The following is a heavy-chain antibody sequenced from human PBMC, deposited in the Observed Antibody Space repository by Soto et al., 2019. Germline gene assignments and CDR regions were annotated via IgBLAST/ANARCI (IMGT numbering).Heavy chain of an antibody. J-gene: IGHJ4*02. CDR2: IRSKPHSYTT. CDR3: ARHGVGYQDYGDNPLDC. Sequence: EVQLVESGGGLVQPGGSLKLSCAASGFTFSGSAMHWVRQASGKGLEWVGRIRSKPHSYTTAYAASVEGRFTISRDDSESTAYLQMNSLKTEDTAVYFCARHGVGYQDYGDNPLDCWGQGTLVTVSS. CDR1: GFTFSGSA. D-gene: IGHD4-17*01. V-gene: IGHV3-73*01.